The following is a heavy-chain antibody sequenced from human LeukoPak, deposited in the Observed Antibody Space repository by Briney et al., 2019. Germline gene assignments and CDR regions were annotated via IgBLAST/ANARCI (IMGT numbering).Heavy chain of an antibody. D-gene: IGHD1-7*01. J-gene: IGHJ4*02. CDR2: INHSGST. Sequence: SETLSLTCAVYGGSFSGYYWSWIRQPPGKGLEWIGEINHSGSTNYNPSLKSRVTIPVDTSKNQFSLKLSSVTAADTAVYYCARGNYTDYYFDYWGQGTLVTVSS. V-gene: IGHV4-34*01. CDR3: ARGNYTDYYFDY. CDR1: GGSFSGYY.